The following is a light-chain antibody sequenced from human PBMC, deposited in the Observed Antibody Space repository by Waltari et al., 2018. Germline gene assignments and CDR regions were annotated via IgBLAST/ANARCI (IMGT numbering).Light chain of an antibody. V-gene: IGLV3-1*01. CDR3: QAWDRTTAV. CDR1: ELGNNL. CDR2: QDD. J-gene: IGLJ2*01. Sequence: SYELSQPPSESVSPGQTAVIPCSGDELGNNLVWGYQQKPGQSPVLVLYQDDKRPSGIPERFSGSNAGTRATLIIVGTQPMDEADYYCQAWDRTTAVFGGGTKLTVL.